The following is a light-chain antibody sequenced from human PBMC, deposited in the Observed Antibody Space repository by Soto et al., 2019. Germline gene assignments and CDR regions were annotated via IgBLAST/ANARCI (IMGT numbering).Light chain of an antibody. CDR3: QQYHTTPLT. CDR2: WAS. Sequence: DIVMTQSPDSLAVSLGERASINCKSSQSVLYSSNNKNYLAWYQQKPGQPPKVLIYWASTRESGVPDRFSGSGSGTDFTLTSSSLQAEDVAVYYCQQYHTTPLTFGGGTKVDI. J-gene: IGKJ4*01. V-gene: IGKV4-1*01. CDR1: QSVLYSSNNKNY.